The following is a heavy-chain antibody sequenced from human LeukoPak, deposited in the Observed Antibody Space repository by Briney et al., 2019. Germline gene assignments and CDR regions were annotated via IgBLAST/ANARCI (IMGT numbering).Heavy chain of an antibody. D-gene: IGHD2-2*02. CDR3: ARGCTSCYRADGFDV. CDR1: GGSISSGDYY. CDR2: IYYSGST. V-gene: IGHV4-30-4*08. J-gene: IGHJ3*01. Sequence: SLTLSLTCSVAGGSISSGDYYWSWIRQPPGKGLEWIGNIYYSGSTYYNPSLKSRVTISLDTSKNQFSLKLSSATAADTAVYYCARGCTSCYRADGFDVWGQGTMVTVSS.